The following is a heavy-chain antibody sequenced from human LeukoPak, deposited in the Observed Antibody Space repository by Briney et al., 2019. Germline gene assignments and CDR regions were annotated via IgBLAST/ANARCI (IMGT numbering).Heavy chain of an antibody. D-gene: IGHD1-26*01. CDR2: INHSGST. CDR1: GGSFSGYY. V-gene: IGHV4-34*01. Sequence: SETLSLTCAVYGGSFSGYYWSWIRQPPGKGLEWIGEINHSGSTNYNPSLKSRVTISVDTSKNQFSLKLSSVTAADTAVYYCARDQGGNYFDYWGQGTLVTVSS. J-gene: IGHJ4*02. CDR3: ARDQGGNYFDY.